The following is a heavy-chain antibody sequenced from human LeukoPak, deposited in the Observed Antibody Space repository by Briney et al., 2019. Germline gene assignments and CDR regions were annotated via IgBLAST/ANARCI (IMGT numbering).Heavy chain of an antibody. CDR1: GYSFTGYY. Sequence: ASVKVSCKASGYSFTGYYLDWVRQAPGQGLEWMGWINPKSGGTNYAQKFPGRVTMTRDTSISTAYMALSRLRSDDTAVYYCARETTMVRRYFDYWGQGILVTVSS. J-gene: IGHJ4*02. CDR3: ARETTMVRRYFDY. V-gene: IGHV1-2*02. CDR2: INPKSGGT. D-gene: IGHD3-10*01.